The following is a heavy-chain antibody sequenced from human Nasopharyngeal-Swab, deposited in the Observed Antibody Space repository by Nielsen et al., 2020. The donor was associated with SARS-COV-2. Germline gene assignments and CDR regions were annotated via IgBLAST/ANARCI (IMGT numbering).Heavy chain of an antibody. CDR2: IYYSGST. CDR3: ARRIAVAGTGALDY. D-gene: IGHD6-19*01. CDR1: GGSISSSSYY. J-gene: IGHJ4*02. V-gene: IGHV4-39*01. Sequence: SETLSLTCTASGGSISSSSYYWGWIRQPPGKGLEWIGSIYYSGSTYYNPSLKSRVTISVDTSKNQFSLKLSSVTAADTAVYYCARRIAVAGTGALDYWGQGTLVTVSS.